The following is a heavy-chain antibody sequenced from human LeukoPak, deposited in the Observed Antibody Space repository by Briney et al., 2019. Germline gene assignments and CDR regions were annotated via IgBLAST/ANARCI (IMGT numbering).Heavy chain of an antibody. CDR1: GFTFSDYA. J-gene: IGHJ4*02. CDR2: ITGSGGNT. Sequence: GASLRLSCAASGFTFSDYAMSWVRQAPGKGLEWVSAITGSGGNTYYADSVKGRFTISRDNSKNTLYLQMNSLRAEDTAVYYCAKWGDYDVLTGYYVSDYWGQGTLVTVSS. D-gene: IGHD3-9*01. CDR3: AKWGDYDVLTGYYVSDY. V-gene: IGHV3-23*01.